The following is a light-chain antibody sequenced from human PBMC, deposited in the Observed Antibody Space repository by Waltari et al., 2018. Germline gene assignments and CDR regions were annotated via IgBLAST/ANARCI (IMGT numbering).Light chain of an antibody. Sequence: NFVLTQPHSVSESPGKTVTISCTRNSGSLAIYSLQCYQQRPGSSPSTVIYDNVERPSGVPDRFSGSIDSFSNSASLTISGLKTEDEADYYCQSYDDNNHWLFGGGTKLTVL. CDR1: SGSLAIYS. CDR2: DNV. J-gene: IGLJ3*02. CDR3: QSYDDNNHWL. V-gene: IGLV6-57*01.